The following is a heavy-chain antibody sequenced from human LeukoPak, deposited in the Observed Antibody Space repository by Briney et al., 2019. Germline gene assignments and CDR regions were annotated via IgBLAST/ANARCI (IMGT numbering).Heavy chain of an antibody. CDR2: IYYSGST. CDR1: GGSISSSSYY. Sequence: PSETLSLTCTVPGGSISSSSYYWGWIRQPPGNGLEWIGSIYYSGSTYYNPSLKSRVTLSVDTSKNQFSLKLSSVTAADTAIYYCARRNSGHNNFDYWGQGTLVTVSS. J-gene: IGHJ4*02. V-gene: IGHV4-39*01. CDR3: ARRNSGHNNFDY. D-gene: IGHD2/OR15-2a*01.